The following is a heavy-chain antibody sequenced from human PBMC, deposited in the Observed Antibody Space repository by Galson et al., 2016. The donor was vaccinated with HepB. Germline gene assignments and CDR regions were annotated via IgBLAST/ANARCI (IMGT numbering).Heavy chain of an antibody. CDR1: AGSFSGSY. Sequence: SETLSLTCAVSAGSFSGSYWTWIRQAPGKGLEWVGDVSESGSIKYAPSLEGRVTISLDTSRNHFSLKLTSVTAADTAMYYCARGRTPIWSGYRDYSYYYMDVWGKGTTVAVSS. V-gene: IGHV4-34*01. CDR2: VSESGSI. CDR3: ARGRTPIWSGYRDYSYYYMDV. D-gene: IGHD3-3*01. J-gene: IGHJ6*03.